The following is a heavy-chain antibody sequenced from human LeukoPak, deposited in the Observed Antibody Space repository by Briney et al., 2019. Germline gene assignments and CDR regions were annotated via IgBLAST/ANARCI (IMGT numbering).Heavy chain of an antibody. J-gene: IGHJ4*02. V-gene: IGHV3-30*18. CDR3: AKGNDYGVSYFDY. D-gene: IGHD4-17*01. Sequence: PGGSLRLSCVASGFTFSAYGFHWVRQAPGKGLEWVTMISYDGTNKFYGDSVKGRFTISRDNSKNTLYLQMNSLRAEDTAVYYCAKGNDYGVSYFDYWGQGTLVTVSS. CDR2: ISYDGTNK. CDR1: GFTFSAYG.